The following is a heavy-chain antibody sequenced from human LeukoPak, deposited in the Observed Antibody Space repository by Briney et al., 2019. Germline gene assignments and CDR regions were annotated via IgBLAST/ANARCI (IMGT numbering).Heavy chain of an antibody. Sequence: SETLSLACTVSGGSISSYYWSWVRQPPGKGLEWIGFVYYTGSTNYSPSLKSRVTISVDTSKNQFSLKLSSVTAADTAVYYCARASSGYYYDCFDYWGQGTLVTVSS. V-gene: IGHV4-59*12. CDR2: VYYTGST. CDR1: GGSISSYY. D-gene: IGHD3-22*01. CDR3: ARASSGYYYDCFDY. J-gene: IGHJ4*02.